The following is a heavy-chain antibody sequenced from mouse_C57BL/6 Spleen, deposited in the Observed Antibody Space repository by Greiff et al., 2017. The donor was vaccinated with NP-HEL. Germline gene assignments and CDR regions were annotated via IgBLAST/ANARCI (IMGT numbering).Heavy chain of an antibody. CDR3: TLTGTRAWFAY. D-gene: IGHD4-1*01. V-gene: IGHV1-15*01. J-gene: IGHJ3*01. CDR1: GYTFTDYE. Sequence: VQLQESGAELVRPGASVTLSCKASGYTFTDYEMHWVKQTPVHGLEWIGAIDPETGGTAYNQKFKGKAILTADKSSSTAYMELRSLTSEDSAVYYCTLTGTRAWFAYWGQGTLVTVSA. CDR2: IDPETGGT.